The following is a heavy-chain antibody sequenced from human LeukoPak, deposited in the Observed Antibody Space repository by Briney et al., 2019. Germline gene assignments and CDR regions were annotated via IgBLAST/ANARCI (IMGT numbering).Heavy chain of an antibody. J-gene: IGHJ5*02. CDR2: ISSSSSYI. CDR3: ARGKEVVSADGNWFDP. CDR1: GFTFSSYS. Sequence: PGGSLRLSCAASGFTFSSYSMNWVRQAPGKGLEWVSSISSSSSYIYYADSVKGRFTISRDNAKNSLYLQMNNLRAEDSAVYYCARGKEVVSADGNWFDPWGQGTLVIVSS. V-gene: IGHV3-21*01. D-gene: IGHD2-2*01.